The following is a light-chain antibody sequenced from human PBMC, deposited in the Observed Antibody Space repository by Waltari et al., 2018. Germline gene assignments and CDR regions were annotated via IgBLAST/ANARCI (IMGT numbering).Light chain of an antibody. CDR2: LTH. CDR3: ATRDEGPTVV. CDR1: ISNIGTPY. Sequence: QSVLTQPPSASGTPGQSVTISCSGSISNIGTPYVYCYQQLPGTAPNLLIYLTHQRPSGVPDRFSASKSGTSASLAISGLRFEDEADYYCATRDEGPTVVFGGGTKLTVL. V-gene: IGLV1-47*01. J-gene: IGLJ2*01.